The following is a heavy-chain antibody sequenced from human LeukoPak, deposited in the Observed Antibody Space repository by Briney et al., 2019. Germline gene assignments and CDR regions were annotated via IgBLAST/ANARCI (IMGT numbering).Heavy chain of an antibody. D-gene: IGHD2-15*01. Sequence: GGSLRLSCAASGFTFSSYGMHWVRQAPGKGLEWVAVISYDGSNKYYADSVKGRFTISRDNSKNTLYLQMNSLRAEDTAVYYCAKDSRYCSGGSCYSGDYYYYYGMDVWGQGTTVTVSS. V-gene: IGHV3-30*18. J-gene: IGHJ6*02. CDR1: GFTFSSYG. CDR3: AKDSRYCSGGSCYSGDYYYYYGMDV. CDR2: ISYDGSNK.